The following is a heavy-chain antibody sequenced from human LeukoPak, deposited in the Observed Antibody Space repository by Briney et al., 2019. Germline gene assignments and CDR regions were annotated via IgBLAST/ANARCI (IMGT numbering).Heavy chain of an antibody. J-gene: IGHJ6*02. D-gene: IGHD3-10*01. V-gene: IGHV3-15*01. CDR3: TTDRYGSGSYGDYYYYYGMDV. CDR2: IKSKTDGGTT. Sequence: GGSLRPSCAASGFTSTNAWISWVRQAPGKGVEWVGRIKSKTDGGTTDYAAPVKGRFTISRDDSKNTLYLQMNSLKTEDTAVYYCTTDRYGSGSYGDYYYYYGMDVWGQGTTVTVSS. CDR1: GFTSTNAW.